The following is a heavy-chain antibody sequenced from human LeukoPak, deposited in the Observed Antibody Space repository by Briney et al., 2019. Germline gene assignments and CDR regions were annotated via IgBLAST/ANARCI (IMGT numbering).Heavy chain of an antibody. V-gene: IGHV1-46*01. CDR3: ARGGKLSYSGTATRGNYYYYMDV. J-gene: IGHJ6*03. D-gene: IGHD1-26*01. CDR1: RYTFTSYY. CDR2: TNPSGGST. Sequence: GASVKVSCKASRYTFTSYYMHWVRQAPGQGLEWMGITNPSGGSTSYAQKFQGRVTMTRDMSTSTVYMELSSLRSEDTAVYYCARGGKLSYSGTATRGNYYYYMDVWGKGTTVTVSS.